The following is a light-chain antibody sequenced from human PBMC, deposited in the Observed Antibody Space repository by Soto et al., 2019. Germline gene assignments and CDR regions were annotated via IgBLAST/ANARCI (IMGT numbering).Light chain of an antibody. CDR2: DAS. J-gene: IGKJ5*01. CDR3: QQSINSIS. Sequence: EIVLTQSPATLSLSPGERATLSCRASQSVSVYLGWYQQKPGQAPRLLIYDASNRASGIPARFSGRWSGTYTTITISILQPEYSAFYYWQQSINSISFGQGTRLEIK. V-gene: IGKV3-11*01. CDR1: QSVSVY.